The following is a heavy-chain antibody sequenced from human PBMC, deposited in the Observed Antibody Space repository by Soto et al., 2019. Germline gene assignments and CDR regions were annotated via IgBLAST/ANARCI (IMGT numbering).Heavy chain of an antibody. CDR2: ISAYNGNT. D-gene: IGHD3-16*02. CDR1: GYTFTSYG. V-gene: IGHV1-18*01. CDR3: ASSPSSIYVGGSYRFDY. Sequence: ASVKVSCKASGYTFTSYGISWVRQAPGQGLEWMGWISAYNGNTNYAQKLQGRVTMTTDTSTSTAYMELRSLRSDDTAVYYCASSPSSIYVGGSYRFDYWGQGTLVIVSS. J-gene: IGHJ4*02.